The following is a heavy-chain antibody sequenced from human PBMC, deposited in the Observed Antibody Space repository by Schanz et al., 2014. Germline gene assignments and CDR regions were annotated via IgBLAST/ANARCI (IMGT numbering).Heavy chain of an antibody. Sequence: EVQLVESGGGVVQPGRSLRLSCSASTFTFDHYAMGWVRQARGKGLEWVSAMNESHSTIYYADSVRGRFTISRDNAENTLFLQMNSLRAEDTAVYYCARKVVATIGGYYDNWGQGTLVIVSS. CDR2: MNESHSTI. CDR3: ARKVVATIGGYYDN. J-gene: IGHJ4*02. CDR1: TFTFDHYA. D-gene: IGHD5-12*01. V-gene: IGHV3-23*04.